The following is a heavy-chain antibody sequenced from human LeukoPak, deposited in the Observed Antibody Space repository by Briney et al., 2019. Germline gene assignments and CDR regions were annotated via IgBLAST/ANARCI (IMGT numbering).Heavy chain of an antibody. CDR3: ARDGVGYYYDRSGMAKYFQH. CDR2: ISYDGSNK. V-gene: IGHV3-33*08. D-gene: IGHD3-22*01. J-gene: IGHJ1*01. Sequence: GGSLRLSCAASGFTFANYGMHWVRQAPGKGLEWVAVISYDGSNKYYADSVKGRFTISRDNSKNTLYLQMNSLRDEDTAVYYCARDGVGYYYDRSGMAKYFQHWGQAPLVPVPS. CDR1: GFTFANYG.